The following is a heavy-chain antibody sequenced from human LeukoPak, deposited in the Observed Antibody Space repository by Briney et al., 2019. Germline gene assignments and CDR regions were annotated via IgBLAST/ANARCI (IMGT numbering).Heavy chain of an antibody. CDR2: IYYSERT. Sequence: TPSETLSLTCTASGGSINSHYWSWIRQPPGKGLQWIGDIYYSERTNYNPSLRSRVTISVDTSKNQLSLKLTSVLAADTAMYYCVRRDNTGWNYFDHWGQGILVTVSS. D-gene: IGHD6-19*01. J-gene: IGHJ4*02. CDR3: VRRDNTGWNYFDH. V-gene: IGHV4-59*08. CDR1: GGSINSHY.